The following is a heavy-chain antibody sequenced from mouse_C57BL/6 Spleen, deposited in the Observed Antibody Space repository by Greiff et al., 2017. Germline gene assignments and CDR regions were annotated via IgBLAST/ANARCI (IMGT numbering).Heavy chain of an antibody. V-gene: IGHV5-4*01. Sequence: EVQRVESGGGLVKPGGSLKLSCAASGFTFSSYAMSWVRQTPEKRLEWVAAISDGGSYTNYPQNVKGRFTFSRDNAKNNRYRQMSQLKSEDTAMYYWARWNLLWSFFAYWGQGTTVTVSS. CDR2: ISDGGSYT. J-gene: IGHJ2*01. CDR3: ARWNLLWSFFAY. D-gene: IGHD2-1*01. CDR1: GFTFSSYA.